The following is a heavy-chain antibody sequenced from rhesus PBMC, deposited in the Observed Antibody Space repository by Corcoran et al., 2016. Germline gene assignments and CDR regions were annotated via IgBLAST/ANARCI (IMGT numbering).Heavy chain of an antibody. D-gene: IGHD1-44*02. CDR3: AIWEDY. CDR2: IRSKSNKYGP. J-gene: IGHJ4*01. CDR1: GFTFSSSS. Sequence: EVQLVESGGGLVQPGGSLRLSCAASGFTFSSSSMHWVRQASGKGLEWVGRIRSKSNKYGPGYAASVKGRFTISRDDSKNTAYLQMNSLKTEDTAVYYCAIWEDYWGQGVLVTVSS. V-gene: IGHV3-118*01.